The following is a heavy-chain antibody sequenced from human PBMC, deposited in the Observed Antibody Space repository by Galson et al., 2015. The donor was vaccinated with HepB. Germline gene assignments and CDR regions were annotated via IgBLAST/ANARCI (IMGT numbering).Heavy chain of an antibody. CDR3: ARDARLVWYSGSPSGFDP. J-gene: IGHJ5*02. Sequence: SLRLSCAASGFTFSSYSMNWVRQAPGKGLEWVSSISSSSSYIYYADSVKGRFTISRDNAKNSLYLQMNSLRAEDTAVYYCARDARLVWYSGSPSGFDPWGQGTLVTVSS. CDR2: ISSSSSYI. D-gene: IGHD1-26*01. V-gene: IGHV3-21*01. CDR1: GFTFSSYS.